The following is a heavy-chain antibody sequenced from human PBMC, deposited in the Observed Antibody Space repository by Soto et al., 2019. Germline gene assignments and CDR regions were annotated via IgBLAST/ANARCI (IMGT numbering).Heavy chain of an antibody. Sequence: GESLKISCKGSGYSFTSYWIGWVRQMPGKGLEWVGIIYPGDSDTRYSPSFQGQVTISADKSISTAYLQWSSLKASDTAMYYCARPHSSSSFDFDYWGQGTLVTVSS. CDR3: ARPHSSSSFDFDY. D-gene: IGHD6-6*01. CDR1: GYSFTSYW. CDR2: IYPGDSDT. J-gene: IGHJ4*02. V-gene: IGHV5-51*01.